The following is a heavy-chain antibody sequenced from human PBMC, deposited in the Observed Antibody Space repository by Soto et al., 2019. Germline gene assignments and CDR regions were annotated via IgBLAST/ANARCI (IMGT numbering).Heavy chain of an antibody. CDR1: GFTFSNAW. CDR3: TTPQKNWNYIDWAFDI. Sequence: EVQLVESGGGLVKPGGSLRLSCAASGFTFSNAWMSWVRQAPGKGLEWVGRIKSKTDGGTTDYAAPVKGRFTISRDDSKSTLYLQMNSLKTEDTAVYYCTTPQKNWNYIDWAFDIWGQGTMVTVSS. CDR2: IKSKTDGGTT. D-gene: IGHD1-7*01. V-gene: IGHV3-15*01. J-gene: IGHJ3*02.